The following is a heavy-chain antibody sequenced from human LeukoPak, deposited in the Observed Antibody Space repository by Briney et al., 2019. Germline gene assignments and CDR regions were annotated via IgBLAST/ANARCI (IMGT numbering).Heavy chain of an antibody. CDR2: IYSGGTT. Sequence: GGSLRLSCAASGFTVSSNFMSWVRQAPGKGLDWVSVIYSGGTTYFADSVKGRFTISRDSSKNTLYLQMNSLRAEDTAVYYCASSYLGILTGYSYWGQGTLVTVSS. CDR1: GFTVSSNF. D-gene: IGHD3-9*01. J-gene: IGHJ4*02. V-gene: IGHV3-66*02. CDR3: ASSYLGILTGYSY.